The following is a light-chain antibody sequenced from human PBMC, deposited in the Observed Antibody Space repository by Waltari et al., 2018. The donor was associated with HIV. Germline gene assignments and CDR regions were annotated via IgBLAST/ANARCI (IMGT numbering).Light chain of an antibody. V-gene: IGLV2-8*01. CDR3: SSYAGINPVI. J-gene: IGLJ2*01. CDR2: EVN. Sequence: QSALTQPPSASGSLGQSVTISCTGNRSHVGRYDYVSWYQQHPGNTPKLLIFEVNKRPSGVPDRFSGSKSGNTASLTVSGLQAEDEAEYSCSSYAGINPVIFGGGTTLTVL. CDR1: RSHVGRYDY.